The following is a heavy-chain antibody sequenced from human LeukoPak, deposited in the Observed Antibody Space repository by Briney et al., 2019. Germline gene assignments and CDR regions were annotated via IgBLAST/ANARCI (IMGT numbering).Heavy chain of an antibody. J-gene: IGHJ4*02. V-gene: IGHV3-23*01. CDR3: AKDHGTNVYDPFDY. D-gene: IGHD2-8*01. Sequence: PGESLRLSCAASGFNFGSHAMSWVRQAPGKGLEWVSVISNGGAGTYYADSVKGRFTISRDNSESTLYLQMSSLRAEDTAVYYCAKDHGTNVYDPFDYWGQGTLVTVSS. CDR1: GFNFGSHA. CDR2: ISNGGAGT.